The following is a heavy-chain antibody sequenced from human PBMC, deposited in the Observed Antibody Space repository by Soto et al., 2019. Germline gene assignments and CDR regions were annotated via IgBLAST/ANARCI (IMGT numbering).Heavy chain of an antibody. CDR3: AREGSSGYYYYYYGMDV. CDR1: GGSISSYY. V-gene: IGHV4-59*01. Sequence: KPSETLSLTCTVSGGSISSYYWSWIRQPPGKGLEWIGYIYYSGSTNYNPSLKSRVTISVDTSKNQFSLKLSSVTAADTAVYYCAREGSSGYYYYYYGMDVWGQGTTVTVSS. D-gene: IGHD3-22*01. CDR2: IYYSGST. J-gene: IGHJ6*02.